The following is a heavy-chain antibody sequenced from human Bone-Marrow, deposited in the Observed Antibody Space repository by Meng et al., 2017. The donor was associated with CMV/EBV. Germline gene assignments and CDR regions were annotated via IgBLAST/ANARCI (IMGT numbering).Heavy chain of an antibody. V-gene: IGHV3-23*01. Sequence: GGSLRLSCAVSGFTFSSDAMSWVRQAPGNGLEWVSSISDSGGSTYYADSVKGRFTISRDNSKHTLYLQMNSLRAEDTAVYYWAKVGCRGGSCYPVQDYDYGMDVWGQGTTVTASS. D-gene: IGHD2-15*01. CDR3: AKVGCRGGSCYPVQDYDYGMDV. J-gene: IGHJ6*02. CDR2: ISDSGGST. CDR1: GFTFSSDA.